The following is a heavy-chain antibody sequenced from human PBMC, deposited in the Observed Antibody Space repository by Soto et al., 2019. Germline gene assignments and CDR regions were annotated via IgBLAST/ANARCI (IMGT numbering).Heavy chain of an antibody. CDR3: ARDPSLMVRGVQYNWFDP. CDR2: IYYSGST. J-gene: IGHJ5*02. Sequence: PSETLSLTCTVSGGSISSYYWSWIRQPPGKGLEWIGYIYYSGSTNYNPSLKSRVTISVDTSKNQFSLKLSSVTAADTAVYYCARDPSLMVRGVQYNWFDPWGQGILVTVSS. D-gene: IGHD3-10*01. CDR1: GGSISSYY. V-gene: IGHV4-59*01.